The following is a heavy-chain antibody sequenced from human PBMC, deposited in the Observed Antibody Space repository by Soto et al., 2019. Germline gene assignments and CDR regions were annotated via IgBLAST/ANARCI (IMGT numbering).Heavy chain of an antibody. D-gene: IGHD3-10*01. CDR3: AKDRHYGSGTYSDSYLDY. J-gene: IGHJ4*02. CDR2: ISGSGGTT. Sequence: EVQLLESGGGLVQPGGSLRLSCGGSGFTFNSYAMTWVRQAPGKGLEWVSAISGSGGTTYYANSVKGRFTISRDQSKDTRYLQLNSLRAKDTAIYYCAKDRHYGSGTYSDSYLDYWGQGTLVTVSS. V-gene: IGHV3-23*01. CDR1: GFTFNSYA.